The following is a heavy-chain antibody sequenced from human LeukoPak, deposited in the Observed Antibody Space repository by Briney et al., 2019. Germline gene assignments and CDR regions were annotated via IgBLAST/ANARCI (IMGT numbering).Heavy chain of an antibody. V-gene: IGHV4-39*07. CDR2: SYYTGNT. CDR3: ARMRSYWYFEL. J-gene: IGHJ2*01. Sequence: SETLSLTCTVSGDSISSSSYFWGWIRQSPGQGLEWIGTSYYTGNTYYDPSLRSRATIWLNTYKNLFSLWLTLVFVAVPALFCCARMRSYWYFELWGRGTLVAVSS. CDR1: GDSISSSSYF. D-gene: IGHD2-15*01.